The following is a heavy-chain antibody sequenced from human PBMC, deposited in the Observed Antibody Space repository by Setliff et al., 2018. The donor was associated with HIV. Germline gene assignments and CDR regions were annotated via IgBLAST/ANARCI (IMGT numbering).Heavy chain of an antibody. J-gene: IGHJ4*02. CDR2: ISAYNGNT. CDR3: ARDDPDCSGGSCPFDY. V-gene: IGHV1-18*01. D-gene: IGHD2-15*01. CDR1: GYTFTSYG. Sequence: ASVKVSCKASGYTFTSYGISWVRQAPGQGLEWMGWISAYNGNTNYAQKLQGRATMTTDTSTSTAYMELRSLRSDDTAVYYCARDDPDCSGGSCPFDYWGQGTLVTVSS.